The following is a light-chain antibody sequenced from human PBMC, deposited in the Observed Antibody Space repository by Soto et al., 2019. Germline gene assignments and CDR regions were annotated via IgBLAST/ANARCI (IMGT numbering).Light chain of an antibody. Sequence: EIVMTQSPATLSVSPGERATLSCRASQSVSNKLAWYQQKPGLAPRLLIYGASTRSTGIPARFSGSGSGTEFTLTIRSLQSEDFAVYYCQQYNNWLWTFGQGTKVDIK. CDR1: QSVSNK. V-gene: IGKV3-15*01. J-gene: IGKJ1*01. CDR3: QQYNNWLWT. CDR2: GAS.